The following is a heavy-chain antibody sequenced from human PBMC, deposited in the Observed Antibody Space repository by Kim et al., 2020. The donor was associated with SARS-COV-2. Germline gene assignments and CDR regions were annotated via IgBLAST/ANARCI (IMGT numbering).Heavy chain of an antibody. CDR2: ISSNGGST. J-gene: IGHJ4*02. CDR1: GFTFSSYA. Sequence: GGSLRLSCSASGFTFSSYAMHWVRQAPGKGLEYVSAISSNGGSTYYADSVKGRFTISRDNSKNTLYLQMSSLRAEDTAVYYCVTGGPFRLAMVRSPFDYWGQGTLVTVSS. D-gene: IGHD3-10*01. CDR3: VTGGPFRLAMVRSPFDY. V-gene: IGHV3-64D*06.